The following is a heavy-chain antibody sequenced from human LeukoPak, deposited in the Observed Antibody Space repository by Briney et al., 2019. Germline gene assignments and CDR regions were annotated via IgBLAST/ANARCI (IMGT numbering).Heavy chain of an antibody. CDR3: ARDRGYSYDFDY. V-gene: IGHV4-59*01. D-gene: IGHD5-18*01. CDR2: IYYSGST. Sequence: PSETLSLTCTVSGGSISSYYWSWIRQPPGKGLEWIGYIYYSGSTNYNPSLKSRVTISVDTSKNQFSLKLSSVTAADTAVYYCARDRGYSYDFDYWGQGTLVTVSS. J-gene: IGHJ4*02. CDR1: GGSISSYY.